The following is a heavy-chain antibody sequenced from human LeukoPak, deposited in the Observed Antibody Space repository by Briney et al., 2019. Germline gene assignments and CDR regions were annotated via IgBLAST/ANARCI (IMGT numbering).Heavy chain of an antibody. J-gene: IGHJ3*01. Sequence: PGGSLRLSCAASGFTFSSYSMNWVRQAPGKGLEWVSSISSSSSYIYYADSVEGRFTISRDNAKNSLYLQMNSLRAEDTAVYYCARPRLPVTLEGAFDVWGQGTMVTVSS. CDR1: GFTFSSYS. D-gene: IGHD4-17*01. CDR3: ARPRLPVTLEGAFDV. V-gene: IGHV3-21*01. CDR2: ISSSSSYI.